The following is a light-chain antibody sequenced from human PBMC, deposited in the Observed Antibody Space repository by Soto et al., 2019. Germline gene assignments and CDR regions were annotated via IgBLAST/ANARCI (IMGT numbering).Light chain of an antibody. CDR2: GAS. Sequence: EIVMTQSPATLSVSPGERATLSCRASQSISSELAWYQQRPGQPPRLLIYGASTRATGVPDRFTGSGSGSDFTLTISGLQSEDFAVYYCQQGRNWPLTFGQGTRLEI. J-gene: IGKJ2*01. V-gene: IGKV3-15*01. CDR3: QQGRNWPLT. CDR1: QSISSE.